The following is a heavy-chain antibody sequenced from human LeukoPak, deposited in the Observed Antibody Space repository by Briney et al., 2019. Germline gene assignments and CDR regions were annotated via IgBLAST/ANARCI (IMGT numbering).Heavy chain of an antibody. Sequence: GGSLRLSCAASGFTFSSYGMHWVRQAPGKGLEWVAVIWYDGSNKYYADSVKGRFTISRDNSKNTLYLQMNSLRAEDAAVYYCAKQAGYSSGLDDYWGQGTLVTVSS. CDR3: AKQAGYSSGLDDY. CDR2: IWYDGSNK. V-gene: IGHV3-33*06. D-gene: IGHD6-19*01. J-gene: IGHJ4*02. CDR1: GFTFSSYG.